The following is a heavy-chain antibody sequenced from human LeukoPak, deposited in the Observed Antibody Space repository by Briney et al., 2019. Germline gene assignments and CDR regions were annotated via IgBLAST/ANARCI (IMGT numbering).Heavy chain of an antibody. CDR1: GGSISSYY. CDR2: MDYSGST. Sequence: PSETLSLTCTVSGGSISSYYRSWIRQPPGKGLEWIGYMDYSGSTNYSPSLKSRLTISVDTSKNQFSLKLSSVTAADTAVYYCARTYGSSGLGYFDLWGRGTLVTVPS. J-gene: IGHJ2*01. D-gene: IGHD6-13*01. CDR3: ARTYGSSGLGYFDL. V-gene: IGHV4-59*01.